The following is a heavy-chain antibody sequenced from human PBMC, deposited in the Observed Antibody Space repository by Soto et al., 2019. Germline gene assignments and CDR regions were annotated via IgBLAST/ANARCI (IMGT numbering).Heavy chain of an antibody. CDR1: GGTFSSYA. D-gene: IGHD3-10*01. CDR2: IIPMFGTA. CDR3: ARVGPTGHTQYYYNGMDV. V-gene: IGHV1-69*13. J-gene: IGHJ6*02. Sequence: SSVKVSCKASGGTFSSYAINWVRQAPGQGLEWMGGIIPMFGTANYAQKFQGRVTITADESTSTAYMELSSLRSEDTAVYYCARVGPTGHTQYYYNGMDVWGQGTRVTVS.